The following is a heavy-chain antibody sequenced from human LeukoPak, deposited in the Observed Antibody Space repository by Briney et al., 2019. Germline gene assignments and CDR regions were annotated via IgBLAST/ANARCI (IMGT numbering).Heavy chain of an antibody. CDR2: ISWDGVST. V-gene: IGHV3-43*01. CDR1: GFTFDDYT. D-gene: IGHD3-22*01. Sequence: GGSLRLSCAASGFTFDDYTMHWVRQAPGKGLEWVSLISWDGVSTYYADSVKGRFTISRDNSKNSLYLQMNSLKTEDTALYYCAKDDGSGYYRGYYFDYWGQGTLVTVSS. J-gene: IGHJ4*02. CDR3: AKDDGSGYYRGYYFDY.